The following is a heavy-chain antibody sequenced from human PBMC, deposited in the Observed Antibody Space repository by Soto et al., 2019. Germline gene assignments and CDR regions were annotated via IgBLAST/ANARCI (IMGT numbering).Heavy chain of an antibody. CDR3: ARWEVVTGLDY. V-gene: IGHV3-48*03. D-gene: IGHD3-22*01. CDR2: ISSSGGTT. Sequence: LRLSCAASGFTFSTSEMSWVRQAPGKGLEWISHISSSGGTTYYADSVKGRFTISRDNANHSLFLQMNSLRVADTAVYYCARWEVVTGLDYWGQGTLVTVSS. J-gene: IGHJ4*02. CDR1: GFTFSTSE.